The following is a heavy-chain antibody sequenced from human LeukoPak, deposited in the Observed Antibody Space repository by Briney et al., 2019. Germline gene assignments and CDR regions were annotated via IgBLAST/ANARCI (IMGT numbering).Heavy chain of an antibody. CDR2: INHSGST. J-gene: IGHJ6*02. D-gene: IGHD1-26*01. CDR1: GGSFSGYY. CDR3: ARGRLNIVGATKVANYYYYGMDV. V-gene: IGHV4-34*01. Sequence: PSETLSLTCAVYGGSFSGYYWSWLRQPPGKGLEWIGEINHSGSTNYNPSLKSRVTISVDTSKNQFSLKLSSVTAADTAVYYCARGRLNIVGATKVANYYYYGMDVWGQGTTVTVSS.